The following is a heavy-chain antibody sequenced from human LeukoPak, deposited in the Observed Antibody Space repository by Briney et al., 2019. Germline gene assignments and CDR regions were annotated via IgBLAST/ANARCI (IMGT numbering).Heavy chain of an antibody. CDR2: ISYDGSNK. D-gene: IGHD6-6*01. CDR1: GFTFSSYA. CDR3: ARRFSSSTLDY. Sequence: GRSLRLSCAASGFTFSSYAMHWVRQAPGKGLEWVAVISYDGSNKYYADSVKGRFTISRVNSKNTLYLQMNSLRAEDTAVYYCARRFSSSTLDYWGQGTLVTVSS. V-gene: IGHV3-30*04. J-gene: IGHJ4*02.